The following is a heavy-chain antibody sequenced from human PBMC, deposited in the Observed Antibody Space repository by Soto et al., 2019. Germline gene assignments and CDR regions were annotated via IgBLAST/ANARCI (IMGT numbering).Heavy chain of an antibody. CDR2: ISSSSSYI. J-gene: IGHJ3*02. Sequence: EVQLVESGGGLVKPGGSLRLSCAASGFTFSSYSMNWVLKDPGKGLQWVSSISSSSSYIYYADSVKGRFTISRANAKNSLYQQMKSLRAEDTAVYYCAPLLDYAFDIWGQGTMVTV. D-gene: IGHD2-15*01. CDR1: GFTFSSYS. V-gene: IGHV3-21*01. CDR3: APLLDYAFDI.